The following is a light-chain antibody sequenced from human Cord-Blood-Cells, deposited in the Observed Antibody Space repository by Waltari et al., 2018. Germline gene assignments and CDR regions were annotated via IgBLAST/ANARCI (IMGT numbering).Light chain of an antibody. CDR2: DAS. Sequence: EIELTQSPATLSLSPGERATLSCRASQSVSSYLAWYQQKPGQAPRLLIYDASNRATGIPARFSGSGSGTDFTLTINSLEPEDFAVYYCQQRSNWPPTFGGGTKVEIK. CDR3: QQRSNWPPT. J-gene: IGKJ4*01. CDR1: QSVSSY. V-gene: IGKV3-11*01.